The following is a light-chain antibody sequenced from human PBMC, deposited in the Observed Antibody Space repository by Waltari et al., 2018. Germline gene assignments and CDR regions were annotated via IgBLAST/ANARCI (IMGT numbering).Light chain of an antibody. J-gene: IGLJ3*02. CDR3: AAWDDSLNGHWV. CDR2: RSD. Sequence: QSVLTQPPSASGTPGQRVTISCSGSASNIGSNIVNWYQQLPGKAPTLLIYRSDQLPSGVPDRFSGSKSGTSASLAISGLQSADEADYYCAAWDDSLNGHWVFGGGTKVAVL. CDR1: ASNIGSNI. V-gene: IGLV1-44*01.